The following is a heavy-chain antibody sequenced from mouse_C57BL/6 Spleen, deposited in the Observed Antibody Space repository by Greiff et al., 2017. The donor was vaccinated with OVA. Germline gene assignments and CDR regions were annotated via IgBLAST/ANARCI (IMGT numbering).Heavy chain of an antibody. CDR2: ISGGGGNT. D-gene: IGHD1-1*01. CDR3: ARRTVVAKSYWYFDV. V-gene: IGHV5-9*01. Sequence: EVQLKESGGGLVKPGGSLKLSCAASGFTFSSYTMSWVRQTPENRLEWVATISGGGGNTYYPDSVKGRFTISRDNAKNTLYLQMSSLRSEDTALYYCARRTVVAKSYWYFDVWGTGTTVTVSS. J-gene: IGHJ1*03. CDR1: GFTFSSYT.